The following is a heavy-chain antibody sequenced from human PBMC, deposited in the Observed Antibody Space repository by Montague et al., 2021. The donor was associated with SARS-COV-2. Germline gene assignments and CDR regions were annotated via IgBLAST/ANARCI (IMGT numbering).Heavy chain of an antibody. V-gene: IGHV3-48*03. CDR3: ARDRDWDDWCGMDV. J-gene: IGHJ6*02. CDR1: GFIFSSYE. D-gene: IGHD2-21*01. Sequence: SLRLSCAASGFIFSSYEMNWVRQAPGKGLEWISYISSSGGGSTKHYTDSVKGRFTISRDNAKNSQYLQMNSLRVEDTAIYYCARDRDWDDWCGMDVWGQGTTVTVSS. CDR2: ISSSGGGSTK.